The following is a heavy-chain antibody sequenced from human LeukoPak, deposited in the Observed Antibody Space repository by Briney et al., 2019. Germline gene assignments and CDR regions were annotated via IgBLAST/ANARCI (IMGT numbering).Heavy chain of an antibody. V-gene: IGHV3-7*01. CDR3: ARDEVGGSYAY. CDR1: GFTFSSHW. CDR2: IKEDGSKK. J-gene: IGHJ4*02. D-gene: IGHD1-26*01. Sequence: PGGSLRLSCADSGFTFSSHWMAWVRQAPGKGLEWVANIKEDGSKKDYVDSVKGRFTISRDNAKNSLYLEMNSLRAEDTAVYYCARDEVGGSYAYWGQGTPVTVSS.